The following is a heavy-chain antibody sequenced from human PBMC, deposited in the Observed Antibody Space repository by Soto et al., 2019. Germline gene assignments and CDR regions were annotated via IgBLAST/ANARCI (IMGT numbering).Heavy chain of an antibody. Sequence: ASVKVSCKASGYSFTDYHIHWVRQAPGQGLEWLGRINPKSGGTSTAQKFQGWVTMTRDRSISTVYMELTRLRSDGTAVYFCARGHSTDCSNGVCSFFYDHEMDVWGQGTTVTVSS. V-gene: IGHV1-2*04. D-gene: IGHD2-8*01. CDR1: GYSFTDYH. J-gene: IGHJ6*02. CDR3: ARGHSTDCSNGVCSFFYDHEMDV. CDR2: INPKSGGT.